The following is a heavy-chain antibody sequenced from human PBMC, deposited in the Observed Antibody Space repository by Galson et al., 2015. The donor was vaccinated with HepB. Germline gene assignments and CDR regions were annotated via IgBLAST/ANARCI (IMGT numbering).Heavy chain of an antibody. CDR2: ISGSGGST. D-gene: IGHD6-19*01. J-gene: IGHJ4*02. CDR3: AKEGPAVAGASSGTDY. CDR1: GFTFSSYA. Sequence: SLRLSCAASGFTFSSYAMSWVRQAPGKGLEWVSAISGSGGSTYYTDSVKGRFTISRDNSKNTLYLQMSSLKAEDTAVYYCAKEGPAVAGASSGTDYWGQGTLVTVSS. V-gene: IGHV3-23*01.